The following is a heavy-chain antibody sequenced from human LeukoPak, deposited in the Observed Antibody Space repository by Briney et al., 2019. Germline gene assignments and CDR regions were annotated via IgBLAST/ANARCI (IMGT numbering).Heavy chain of an antibody. CDR3: ARDQSSGWYEAPNFDY. V-gene: IGHV4-39*07. CDR2: IYYSGST. CDR1: GGSISSSSYY. D-gene: IGHD6-19*01. Sequence: SETLSLTCTVSGGSISSSSYYWGWIRQPPGKGLEWIGSIYYSGSTYYNPSLKSRVTISVDTSKNQFSLKLSSVTAADTAVYYCARDQSSGWYEAPNFDYWGQGTLVTVSS. J-gene: IGHJ4*02.